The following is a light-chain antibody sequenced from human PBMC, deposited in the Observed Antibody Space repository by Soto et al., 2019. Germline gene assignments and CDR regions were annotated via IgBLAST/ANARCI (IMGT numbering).Light chain of an antibody. J-gene: IGKJ1*01. V-gene: IGKV1-39*01. Sequence: DIQMTQSPSSLSASVGDRVTITSRASQSISSCLNWYQQKPGKAPKHLIYAAASLQSGVPSRFSGRGSGTNFTRAISSLQPEGFATYFWQQNYSTPTFSQAPKVEIK. CDR2: AAA. CDR1: QSISSC. CDR3: QQNYSTPT.